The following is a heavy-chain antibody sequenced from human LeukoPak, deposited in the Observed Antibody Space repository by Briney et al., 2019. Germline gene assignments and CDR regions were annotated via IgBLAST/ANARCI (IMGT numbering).Heavy chain of an antibody. Sequence: GGSLRLSCAASGFTFNNHWMSWVRQAPGKGLEWVANIKQDGSEKYYVDSVKGRFTISRDNAKNSLYLQMNSLRAEDTAVYYCARGGRSSGLYYYYYYGMDVWGQGTTVTVSS. V-gene: IGHV3-7*01. CDR3: ARGGRSSGLYYYYYYGMDV. CDR2: IKQDGSEK. D-gene: IGHD6-19*01. CDR1: GFTFNNHW. J-gene: IGHJ6*02.